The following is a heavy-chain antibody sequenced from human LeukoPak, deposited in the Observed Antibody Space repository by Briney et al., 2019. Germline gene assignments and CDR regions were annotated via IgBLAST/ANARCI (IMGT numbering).Heavy chain of an antibody. V-gene: IGHV4-34*01. Sequence: SETLSLTCAVYGGSFSGYYWSWIRQPPGKGLEWIGEINHSGSTNYNPSLKSRVTISVDTSKNQFSLKLSSATAADTAVYYCARRIRYFDWLLYPSPFDYWGQGTLVTVSS. CDR1: GGSFSGYY. D-gene: IGHD3-9*01. J-gene: IGHJ4*02. CDR2: INHSGST. CDR3: ARRIRYFDWLLYPSPFDY.